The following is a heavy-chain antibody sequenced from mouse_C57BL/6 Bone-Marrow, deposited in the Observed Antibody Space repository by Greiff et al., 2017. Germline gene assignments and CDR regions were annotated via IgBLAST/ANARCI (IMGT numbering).Heavy chain of an antibody. CDR1: GYTFTSYW. V-gene: IGHV1-64*01. D-gene: IGHD1-1*01. CDR3: ASPNYYGSSP. J-gene: IGHJ3*01. Sequence: QVQLQQSGAELVKPGASVKLSCKASGYTFTSYWMHWVKQRPGQGLEWIGMVHPNSGSTNYNEKFKSKATLTGDESSSTAYMQLSSLTSEDSAVYCCASPNYYGSSPWVQGTLVTVSA. CDR2: VHPNSGST.